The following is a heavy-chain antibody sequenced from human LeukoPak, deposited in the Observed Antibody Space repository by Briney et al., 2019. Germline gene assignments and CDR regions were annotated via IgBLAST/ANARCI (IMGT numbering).Heavy chain of an antibody. Sequence: PGGSLKPSCAASGFTFSGSAMHWVRQASGKGLEWVGRIRSKANSYATAYAASVKGRFTISRDDSKNTAYLQMNSLKTEDTAVYYCTRDYGGNSPFDYWGQGTLVTVSS. CDR3: TRDYGGNSPFDY. CDR1: GFTFSGSA. V-gene: IGHV3-73*01. CDR2: IRSKANSYAT. D-gene: IGHD4-23*01. J-gene: IGHJ4*02.